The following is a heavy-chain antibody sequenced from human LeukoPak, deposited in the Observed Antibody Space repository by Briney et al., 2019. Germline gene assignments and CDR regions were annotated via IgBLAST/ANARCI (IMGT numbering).Heavy chain of an antibody. CDR2: IYYSGST. D-gene: IGHD4-23*01. CDR1: GGSISGSSYY. J-gene: IGHJ4*02. CDR3: ARDRWGNPPDY. Sequence: ASETLSLTCTVSGGSISGSSYYWGWIRQPPGKGLEWIGSIYYSGSTYYNPSLKSRVTISVDTSKNQFSLKLSSVTAADTAVYYCARDRWGNPPDYWGQGTLVTVSS. V-gene: IGHV4-39*07.